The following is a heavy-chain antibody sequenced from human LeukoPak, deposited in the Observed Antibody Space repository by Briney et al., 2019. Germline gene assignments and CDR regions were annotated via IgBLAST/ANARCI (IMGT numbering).Heavy chain of an antibody. CDR3: ARERPSYYGMDV. CDR2: IYYSGST. J-gene: IGHJ6*04. V-gene: IGHV4-31*03. Sequence: PSETLSLTCTVSGGSISSGGYYWSWIRQHPGKGLEWIGYIYYSGSTYYNPSLKSRVTMSVDTSKNQFSLKLSSVTAADTAVYYCARERPSYYGMDVRGKGTTVTVSS. CDR1: GGSISSGGYY.